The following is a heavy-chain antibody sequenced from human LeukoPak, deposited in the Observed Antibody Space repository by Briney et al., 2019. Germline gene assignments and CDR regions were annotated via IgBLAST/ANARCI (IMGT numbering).Heavy chain of an antibody. V-gene: IGHV3-64*01. CDR1: GFTFSEYS. CDR3: ARGFRYYGSGIDY. J-gene: IGHJ4*02. CDR2: ISTNGGST. Sequence: PGGSLRLSCAASGFTFSEYSMHWVRHAPGKGLEYVSAISTNGGSTYYANSVKGRFTISRDDPKNTLDLQMGSLRPEDMAVYYCARGFRYYGSGIDYWGQGTLVTVSS. D-gene: IGHD3-10*01.